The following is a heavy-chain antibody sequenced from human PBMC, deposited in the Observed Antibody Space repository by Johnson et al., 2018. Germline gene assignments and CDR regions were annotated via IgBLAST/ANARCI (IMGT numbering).Heavy chain of an antibody. V-gene: IGHV3-21*01. CDR2: ISSRSSYI. D-gene: IGHD1-26*01. J-gene: IGHJ1*01. CDR3: ARDLSFPQH. CDR1: GFTFSSYS. Sequence: VQLVESGGGLVKHGGSLRLSCAASGFTFSSYSMNWGRQAPGKGLEGVSSISSRSSYIYYADSVKGRFTISRDNAKNSLYLQMNSLRAEDTAVYYCARDLSFPQHWGQGTLVTVSS.